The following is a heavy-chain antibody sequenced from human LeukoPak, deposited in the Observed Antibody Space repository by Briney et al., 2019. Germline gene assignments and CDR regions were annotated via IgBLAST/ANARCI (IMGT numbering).Heavy chain of an antibody. Sequence: PGGSLRLSCAAYGFSLSGYWKSWVRQAPGKGLEWVARLHADGNEKYFVHSVKGPFTVSRDNAKNSLYLQMNSLRVEDTAAYYCARGGYSFDYLGQGTLVTVSS. CDR1: GFSLSGYW. CDR3: ARGGYSFDY. D-gene: IGHD5-12*01. J-gene: IGHJ4*02. V-gene: IGHV3-7*01. CDR2: LHADGNEK.